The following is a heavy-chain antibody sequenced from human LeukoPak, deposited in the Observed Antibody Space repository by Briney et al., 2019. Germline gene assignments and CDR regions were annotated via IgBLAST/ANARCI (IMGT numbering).Heavy chain of an antibody. CDR3: ARDLLWVGAVEDY. Sequence: SVKVSCKASGGTFSSYAISWVRQAPGQGLEWMGGIIPIFGTANYAQKFQGRVTITADESTSTAYMELSSLRSEDTAVYYCARDLLWVGAVEDYWGQGTLVTVSS. V-gene: IGHV1-69*13. CDR2: IIPIFGTA. J-gene: IGHJ4*02. CDR1: GGTFSSYA. D-gene: IGHD3-16*01.